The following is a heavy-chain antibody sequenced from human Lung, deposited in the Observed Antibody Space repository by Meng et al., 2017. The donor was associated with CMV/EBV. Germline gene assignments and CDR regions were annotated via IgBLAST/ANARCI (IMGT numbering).Heavy chain of an antibody. V-gene: IGHV3-30-3*01. CDR1: GFTFSSYA. J-gene: IGHJ4*01. CDR2: ISYDGSNK. D-gene: IGHD3-22*01. CDR3: ARDQYYYDSSGYYDY. Sequence: GGSXRLXCAASGFTFSSYAMHWVRQAPGKGLEWVAVISYDGSNKYYADSVKGRFTISRDNSKNTLYLQMNSLRAEDTAVYYCARDQYYYDSSGYYDYWGHGTXVTVSS.